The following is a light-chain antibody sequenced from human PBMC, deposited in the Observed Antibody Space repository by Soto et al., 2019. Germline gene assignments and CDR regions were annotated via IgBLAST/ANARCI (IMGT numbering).Light chain of an antibody. Sequence: EILMTHSPATLSVSPGEVLTLSCRASQSISRTLAWYQQRPGQAPRLLIYGASSRATGVPARFSGSGSGTDFTLTISSLEPEDFAVYYCQQRSNWLFGQGTRLEIK. CDR1: QSISRT. V-gene: IGKV3-15*01. CDR3: QQRSNWL. CDR2: GAS. J-gene: IGKJ5*01.